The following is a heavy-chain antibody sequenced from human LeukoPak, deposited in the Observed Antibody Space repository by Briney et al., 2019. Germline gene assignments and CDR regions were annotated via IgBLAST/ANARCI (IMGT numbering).Heavy chain of an antibody. Sequence: GGSLRLSCAASGFTFSSYAMHWVRQAPGKGLEWVAFIHYDGSNNYYADSVKGRFTISRDNSKNTLYLQINTLRADDTAVYYCAKDQDIVVVVAASTGDYWGQGTLVTVSS. V-gene: IGHV3-30*02. CDR2: IHYDGSNN. CDR1: GFTFSSYA. CDR3: AKDQDIVVVVAASTGDY. D-gene: IGHD2-15*01. J-gene: IGHJ4*02.